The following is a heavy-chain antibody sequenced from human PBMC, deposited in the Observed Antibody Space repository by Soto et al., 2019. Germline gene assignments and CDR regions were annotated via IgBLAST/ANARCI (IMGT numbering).Heavy chain of an antibody. CDR2: IYWDDDK. CDR3: AEEGGRCDGMDV. D-gene: IGHD2-21*01. CDR1: GFSLSTSGVG. Sequence: QITLKESGPTLVKPTQTLTLTCTFSGFSLSTSGVGVGWIRQPPGKALEWLALIYWDDDKRYSPFLKSRLTFAKDASKNQVVLTITKMDGVGTATYCWAEEGGRCDGMDVWGQGTTVTVSS. J-gene: IGHJ6*02. V-gene: IGHV2-5*02.